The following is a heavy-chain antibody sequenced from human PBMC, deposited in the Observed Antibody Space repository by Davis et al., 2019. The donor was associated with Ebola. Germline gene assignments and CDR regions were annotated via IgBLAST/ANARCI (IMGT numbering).Heavy chain of an antibody. CDR1: GFTFSSYG. V-gene: IGHV3-30*02. CDR3: ARDRCILEIDY. Sequence: PGGSLRLSCAAFGFTFSSYGMHWVRQAPRKVLEWVAFIRYDGSNKYYADSVKGRFTISRDNSKNTLYLQMNSLRAEDTALYYCARDRCILEIDYWGQGTLVTVSS. J-gene: IGHJ4*02. CDR2: IRYDGSNK. D-gene: IGHD3-9*01.